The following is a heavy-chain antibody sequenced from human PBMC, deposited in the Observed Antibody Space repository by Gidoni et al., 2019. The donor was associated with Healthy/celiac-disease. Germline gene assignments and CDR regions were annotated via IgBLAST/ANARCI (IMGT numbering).Heavy chain of an antibody. J-gene: IGHJ3*02. D-gene: IGHD3-22*01. CDR3: ASLDYYDSSGYYYGAFDI. Sequence: QVQLQQWGAGLLKPSETLSLTCAVYGGSFSGYYWSWIRQPPGKGLEWIGEINHSGSTNYNPSLKSRVTISVDTSKNQFSLKLSSVTAADTAVYYCASLDYYDSSGYYYGAFDIWGQGTMVTVSS. CDR1: GGSFSGYY. CDR2: INHSGST. V-gene: IGHV4-34*01.